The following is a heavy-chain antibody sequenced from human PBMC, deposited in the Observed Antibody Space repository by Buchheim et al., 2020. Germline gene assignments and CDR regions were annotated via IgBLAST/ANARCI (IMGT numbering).Heavy chain of an antibody. Sequence: QVQLQESGPGLVKPSGTLSLTCAVSGGSISSSNWWSWVRQPPGKGLEWIGEFYHSGSTNYNPSLKSRVTISVDRSKNQLSLKLSFVTAADTAVYYCARGKGGVYTSGWYEAWYGMDVWGQGTT. V-gene: IGHV4-4*02. CDR3: ARGKGGVYTSGWYEAWYGMDV. D-gene: IGHD6-13*01. CDR2: FYHSGST. J-gene: IGHJ6*02. CDR1: GGSISSSNW.